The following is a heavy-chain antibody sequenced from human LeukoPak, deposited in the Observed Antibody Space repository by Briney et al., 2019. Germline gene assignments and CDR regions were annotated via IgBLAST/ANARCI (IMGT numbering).Heavy chain of an antibody. CDR3: ARDSSGWYGQEDY. CDR2: ISSSSSYI. CDR1: GFTFSSYS. Sequence: PGGSLRLSCAASGFTFSSYSMNWVRQAPGKGLEWVSSISSSSSYIYHADSVKGRFTISRDNAKNSLYLQMNSLRAEDTAVYYCARDSSGWYGQEDYWGQGTLVTVSS. D-gene: IGHD6-19*01. J-gene: IGHJ4*02. V-gene: IGHV3-21*01.